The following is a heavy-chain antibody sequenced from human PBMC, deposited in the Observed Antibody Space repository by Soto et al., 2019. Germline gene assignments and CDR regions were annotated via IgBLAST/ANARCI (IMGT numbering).Heavy chain of an antibody. CDR3: ARDGYCSGGSCYSVPVFDY. Sequence: PGGSLRLFCAASGFTFSSYAMNWVRQAPGKGLEWVAVIWYDGSNKYYADSVKGRFTISRDNSKNTLYLQMNSLRAEDTVVYYCARDGYCSGGSCYSVPVFDYWGQGTLVTVSS. D-gene: IGHD2-15*01. CDR1: GFTFSSYA. V-gene: IGHV3-33*08. J-gene: IGHJ4*02. CDR2: IWYDGSNK.